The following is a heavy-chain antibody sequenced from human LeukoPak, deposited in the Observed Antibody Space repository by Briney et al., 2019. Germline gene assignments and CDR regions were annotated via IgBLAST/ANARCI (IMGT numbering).Heavy chain of an antibody. D-gene: IGHD3-10*01. V-gene: IGHV3-30*02. CDR1: GCTFSSYG. J-gene: IGHJ6*03. Sequence: PGRSLRLSSAASGCTFSSYGMHWVRQAPGKGLEWVAFIRYDGSNKYYADSVKGRFTISRDNSKNTLYLQMNSLRAEDTAVYHCAKDRRLVPRLGYYYYMDVWGKGTTVTISS. CDR2: IRYDGSNK. CDR3: AKDRRLVPRLGYYYYMDV.